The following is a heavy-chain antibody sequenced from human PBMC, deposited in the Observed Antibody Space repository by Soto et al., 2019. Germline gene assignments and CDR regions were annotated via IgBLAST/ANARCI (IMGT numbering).Heavy chain of an antibody. CDR3: ASDPRSLFYFDY. CDR2: ISSSGSTI. Sequence: QVQLVESGGGLVKPGGSLRLSCAASGFTFSDYYMSWIRQAPGQGLGWVSYISSSGSTIYYADSVKGRFTIARDNAKNSLYLQMNSLRAEDTAVYYCASDPRSLFYFDYWGQGTLVTVSS. V-gene: IGHV3-11*01. CDR1: GFTFSDYY. J-gene: IGHJ4*02.